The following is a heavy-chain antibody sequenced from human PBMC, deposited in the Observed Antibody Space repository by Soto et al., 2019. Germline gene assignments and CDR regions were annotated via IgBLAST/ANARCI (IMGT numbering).Heavy chain of an antibody. D-gene: IGHD1-1*01. CDR3: ATDRTFPLVPGRGTYYSYGIDV. CDR1: GFTFSSYA. J-gene: IGHJ6*02. CDR2: ISYDGSNK. Sequence: GGSLRLSCAASGFTFSSYAMHWVRQAPGKGLEWVAVISYDGSNKYYADSVKGRFTISRDNSKNTLYLQMNGLRAEDTAVYYCATDRTFPLVPGRGTYYSYGIDVWGQGTTVTVSS. V-gene: IGHV3-30-3*01.